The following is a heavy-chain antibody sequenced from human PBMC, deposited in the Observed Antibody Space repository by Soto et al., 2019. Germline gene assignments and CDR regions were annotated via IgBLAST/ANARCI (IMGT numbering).Heavy chain of an antibody. J-gene: IGHJ6*02. V-gene: IGHV3-30*18. CDR1: GFTFSSYG. CDR2: ISYDGSNK. D-gene: IGHD3-16*01. CDR3: AKGGSGHYGMDV. Sequence: QVQLVESGGGVVQPGRSLRLSCAASGFTFSSYGMHWVRQARGKGLEWVAVISYDGSNKYYADSVKGRFTISRDNSKNTLYLQMNSLRAEDTAVYYCAKGGSGHYGMDVWGQGTTVTVSS.